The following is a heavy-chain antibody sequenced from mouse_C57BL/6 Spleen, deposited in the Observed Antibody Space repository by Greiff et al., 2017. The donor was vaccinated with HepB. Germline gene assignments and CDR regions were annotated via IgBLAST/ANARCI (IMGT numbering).Heavy chain of an antibody. J-gene: IGHJ4*01. Sequence: VQLQQSGAELVKPGASVKLSCKASGYTFTSYWMHWVKQRPGQGLEWIGMIHPNSGSTNYNEKFKSKATLTVDKSSSTAYMQLSSLTSEDSAVYYCGITTVVRDAMDYWGQGTSVTVSS. CDR3: GITTVVRDAMDY. CDR1: GYTFTSYW. V-gene: IGHV1-64*01. D-gene: IGHD1-1*01. CDR2: IHPNSGST.